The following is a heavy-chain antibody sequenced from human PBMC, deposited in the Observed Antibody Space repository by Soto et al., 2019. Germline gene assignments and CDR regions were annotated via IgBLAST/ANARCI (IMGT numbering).Heavy chain of an antibody. D-gene: IGHD1-26*01. CDR3: ARDHEGSYYDDYYYGMDV. J-gene: IGHJ6*02. Sequence: QTGGSLRLSCAASGFTFSSYGMHWVRQAPGKGLEWVAVIWYDGSNKYYADSVKGRFTISGDNSKNTLYLQMNSLRAEDTAVYYCARDHEGSYYDDYYYGMDVWGQGTTVTVSS. CDR1: GFTFSSYG. V-gene: IGHV3-33*01. CDR2: IWYDGSNK.